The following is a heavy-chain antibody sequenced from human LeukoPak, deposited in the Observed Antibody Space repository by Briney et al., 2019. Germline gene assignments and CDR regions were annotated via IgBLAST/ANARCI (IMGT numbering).Heavy chain of an antibody. D-gene: IGHD2-2*01. V-gene: IGHV3-20*04. CDR3: ARAPITSPFYFDY. CDR1: GFAFDEHG. CDR2: IYWRGGST. Sequence: GGSLRLSCTAPGFAFDEHGMSWGRDVPGEGLEWGSGIYWRGGSTGYADPLRGRFTISRDNAKNSLYLQMDSLRAEDTALYYCARAPITSPFYFDYWGQGTLVTVSS. J-gene: IGHJ4*02.